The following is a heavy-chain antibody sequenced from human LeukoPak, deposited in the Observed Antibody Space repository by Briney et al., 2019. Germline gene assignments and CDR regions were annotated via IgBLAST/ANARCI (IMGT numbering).Heavy chain of an antibody. CDR3: ARMRWLQFSLDY. D-gene: IGHD5-24*01. CDR1: GASIRNYY. Sequence: PSETLSLTCTVSGASIRNYYWNWIRQPPGKGLEWIGRIYTSGSTNYNPSLKSRVTISVDTSKNQFSLKLSSVTAADTAVYYCARMRWLQFSLDYWGQGTLVTVSS. CDR2: IYTSGST. J-gene: IGHJ4*02. V-gene: IGHV4-4*07.